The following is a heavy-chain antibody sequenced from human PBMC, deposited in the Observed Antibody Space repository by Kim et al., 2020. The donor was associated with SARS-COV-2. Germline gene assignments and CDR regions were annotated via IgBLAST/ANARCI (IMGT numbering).Heavy chain of an antibody. Sequence: GGSLRLSCAASGFTFSSHGMHWVRQAPGKGLEWVAVIWYDGSNKYYADSVKGRFTISRDNSKNTLYLQMNSLRAEDTAVYYCARDYAEMATIKAGYYYGMDVWGQGTTVTVSS. CDR2: IWYDGSNK. D-gene: IGHD5-12*01. V-gene: IGHV3-33*01. J-gene: IGHJ6*02. CDR1: GFTFSSHG. CDR3: ARDYAEMATIKAGYYYGMDV.